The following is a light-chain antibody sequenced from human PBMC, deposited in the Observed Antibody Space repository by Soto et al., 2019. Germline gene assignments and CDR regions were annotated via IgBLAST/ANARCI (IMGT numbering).Light chain of an antibody. J-gene: IGLJ2*01. CDR2: GNS. V-gene: IGLV1-40*01. Sequence: QSVLTQPPSVSGAPGQRVTISCTGSSSNIGAGYDVHWYQQLPGTAPKLLIYGNSNRPSGVSNRFSGSRSGNTASLTISGLQAEDEADYYCSSYTSSSTVIFDGGTKLTVL. CDR1: SSNIGAGYD. CDR3: SSYTSSSTVI.